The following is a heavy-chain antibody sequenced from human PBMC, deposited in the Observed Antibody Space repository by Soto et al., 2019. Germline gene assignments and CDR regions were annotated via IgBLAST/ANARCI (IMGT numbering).Heavy chain of an antibody. CDR3: ARDLYCSGGSCYNFYYGMDV. Sequence: QVQLQESGPGLVKPSETLSLTCTVSGGSISRYYWSWIRQPPGKELEWIGYIYYTGSTNYNPSLRSRVTRSVNTSKNQFSLKLSSVTAADTAVYYCARDLYCSGGSCYNFYYGMDVWGQGTTVTVSS. J-gene: IGHJ6*02. D-gene: IGHD2-15*01. V-gene: IGHV4-59*01. CDR1: GGSISRYY. CDR2: IYYTGST.